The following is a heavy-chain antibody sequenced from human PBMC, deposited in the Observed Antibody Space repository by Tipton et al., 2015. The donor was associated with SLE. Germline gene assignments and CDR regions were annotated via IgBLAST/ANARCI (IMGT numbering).Heavy chain of an antibody. J-gene: IGHJ4*02. CDR3: ARASGGLLPFDY. D-gene: IGHD3-22*01. V-gene: IGHV4-61*02. Sequence: TLSLTCTVSGGSISSGTYYWTWIRQPAGKGLEWIGRIYTSGSTNYNPSLKSRVTISVDTSKNQFSLKLSSVTAADTAVYYCARASGGLLPFDYWGQGTLVTVSS. CDR1: GGSISSGTYY. CDR2: IYTSGST.